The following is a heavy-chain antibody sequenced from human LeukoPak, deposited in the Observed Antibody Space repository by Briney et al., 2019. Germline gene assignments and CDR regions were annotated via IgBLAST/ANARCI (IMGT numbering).Heavy chain of an antibody. Sequence: GGSLRLSCAASGFTFSSYGMNWVRQAPGKGLEWVSYISSSGSTICYADSVKGRFTISRDNAKNSLYLQMNSLRAEDTAVYYCARVGHDSSGYYFYYYYYYMDVWGKGTTVTVSS. CDR1: GFTFSSYG. V-gene: IGHV3-48*03. CDR2: ISSSGSTI. CDR3: ARVGHDSSGYYFYYYYYYMDV. D-gene: IGHD3-22*01. J-gene: IGHJ6*03.